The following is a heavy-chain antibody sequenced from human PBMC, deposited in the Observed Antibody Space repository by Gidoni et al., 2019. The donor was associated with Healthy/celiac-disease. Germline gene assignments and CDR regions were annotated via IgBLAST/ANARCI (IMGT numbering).Heavy chain of an antibody. J-gene: IGHJ6*02. CDR1: GYTFTGYY. Sequence: QVQLVQSGAEVKKPGASVKVSCKASGYTFTGYYIHWVRQAPGQGLEWMGWINPNSGGTNYAQKFQGRVTMTRDTSISTAYMELSRLRSDDTAVYYCARDRLYCSSPSCAYSSPAKGYSYGMDVWGQGTTVTVSS. CDR3: ARDRLYCSSPSCAYSSPAKGYSYGMDV. CDR2: INPNSGGT. D-gene: IGHD2-2*01. V-gene: IGHV1-2*02.